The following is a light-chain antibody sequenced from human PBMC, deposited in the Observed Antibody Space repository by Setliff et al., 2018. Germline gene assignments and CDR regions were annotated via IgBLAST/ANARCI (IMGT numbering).Light chain of an antibody. CDR3: SSYTSLSTRV. V-gene: IGLV1-44*01. Sequence: QSVLTQTPSASGTPGQRVAISCSGSNSNIGSNSVSWFQQLPGTAPNLLIYRDNQRPSGVPDRFSGSRSGTSASLAISGLQSEDEADYYCSSYTSLSTRVFGTGTKVTVL. J-gene: IGLJ1*01. CDR2: RDN. CDR1: NSNIGSNS.